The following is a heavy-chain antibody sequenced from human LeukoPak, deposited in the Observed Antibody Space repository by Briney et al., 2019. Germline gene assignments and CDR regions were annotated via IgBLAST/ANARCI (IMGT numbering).Heavy chain of an antibody. D-gene: IGHD3-9*01. J-gene: IGHJ4*02. CDR1: GFTFSSYG. Sequence: GGSLRLSCAASGFTFSSYGMSWVRQAPGKGLEWVSAISGSGGSTYYADSVKGRFTISRDNSKNTLYLQMNSLRAEDTAVYYCASGERSLRYFDWLPFYDYWGQGTLVTVSS. CDR2: ISGSGGST. CDR3: ASGERSLRYFDWLPFYDY. V-gene: IGHV3-23*01.